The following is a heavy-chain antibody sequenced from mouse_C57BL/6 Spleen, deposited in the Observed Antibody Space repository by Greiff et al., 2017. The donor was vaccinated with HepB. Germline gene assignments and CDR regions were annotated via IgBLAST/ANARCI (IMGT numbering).Heavy chain of an antibody. D-gene: IGHD1-1*01. CDR3: AREATTVVANFDY. CDR1: GYTFTSYW. J-gene: IGHJ2*01. CDR2: IDPNSGGT. Sequence: QVQLKQPGAELVKPGASVKLSCKASGYTFTSYWMHWVKQRPGRGLEWIGRIDPNSGGTKYNEKFKSKATLTVDKSSSTAYMQLSSLTSEDSAVYYCAREATTVVANFDYWGQGTTLTVSS. V-gene: IGHV1-72*01.